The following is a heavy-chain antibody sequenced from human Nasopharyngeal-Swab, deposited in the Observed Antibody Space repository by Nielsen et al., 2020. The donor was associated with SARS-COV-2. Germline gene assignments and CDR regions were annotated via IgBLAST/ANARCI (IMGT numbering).Heavy chain of an antibody. CDR1: GVSITSQY. CDR2: ISHNSGT. J-gene: IGHJ5*02. V-gene: IGHV4-59*11. Sequence: SETLSPTCTVSGVSITSQYWSWIRQLPGKGLEWIGYISHNSGTSYNPSLKSRVTMFMDTSKNQFSLRLRSVTAADTAVYYCAKEGATGWFDPWGQGTLVTVSS. CDR3: AKEGATGWFDP.